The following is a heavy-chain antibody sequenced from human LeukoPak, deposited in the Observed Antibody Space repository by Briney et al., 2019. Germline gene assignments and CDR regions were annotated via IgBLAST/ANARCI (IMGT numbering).Heavy chain of an antibody. CDR3: ARGAVYSGYYYVRPNNWFDP. CDR1: GYTFTSYY. Sequence: ASLKVSCKASGYTFTSYYMHWVRQAPGQGLEWMGIINPSGGSTSYAQKFQGRVTMTRDTSTSTVYMELSSLRSEDTAVYYCARGAVYSGYYYVRPNNWFDPWGQGTLVTVSS. CDR2: INPSGGST. D-gene: IGHD3-22*01. V-gene: IGHV1-46*01. J-gene: IGHJ5*02.